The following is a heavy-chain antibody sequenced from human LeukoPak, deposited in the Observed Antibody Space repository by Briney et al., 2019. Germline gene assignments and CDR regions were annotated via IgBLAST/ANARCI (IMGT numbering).Heavy chain of an antibody. J-gene: IGHJ4*02. V-gene: IGHV4-30-4*08. CDR1: GGSISSGDYY. CDR3: ASSPAYYDILTGYLKPYYFDY. CDR2: IYYSGST. Sequence: LQTLSLTCTVSGGSISSGDYYWSWIRQPPGKGLEWIGYIYYSGSTYYNPSLKSRVTISVDTSKNQFSLKLSSVTAADTAVYYCASSPAYYDILTGYLKPYYFDYWGQGTLVTVSS. D-gene: IGHD3-9*01.